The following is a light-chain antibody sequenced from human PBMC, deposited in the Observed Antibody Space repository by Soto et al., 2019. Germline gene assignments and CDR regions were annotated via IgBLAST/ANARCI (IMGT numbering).Light chain of an antibody. Sequence: QSVLTQPASVSGSPGQSITVSCTGTNSDVGSYEFVSWYQQHPGKAPKLIIYEGIKRPSGVSTRFSGSRSGNTASLTISGLXAEDEAEYYCCSYAGSRSVYVFGTGTRSPS. V-gene: IGLV2-23*01. J-gene: IGLJ1*01. CDR1: NSDVGSYEF. CDR3: CSYAGSRSVYV. CDR2: EGI.